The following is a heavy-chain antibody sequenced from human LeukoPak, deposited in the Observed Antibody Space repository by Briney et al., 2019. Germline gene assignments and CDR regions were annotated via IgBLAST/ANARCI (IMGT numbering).Heavy chain of an antibody. V-gene: IGHV3-30-3*01. CDR1: GFTFSSYA. Sequence: GGSLRLSCAASGFTFSSYAMHWVRQAPGKGLEWVTVISYDGSNKYYADSVKGRFTISRDNSKNTLYLQMNSLRAEDTAVYYCARTPSSNWYYFDYWGQRTLVTVS. J-gene: IGHJ4*02. D-gene: IGHD6-13*01. CDR2: ISYDGSNK. CDR3: ARTPSSNWYYFDY.